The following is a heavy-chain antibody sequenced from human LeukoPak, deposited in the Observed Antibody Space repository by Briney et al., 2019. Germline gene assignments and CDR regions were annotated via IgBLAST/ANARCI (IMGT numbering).Heavy chain of an antibody. CDR2: IIPILGIA. CDR3: ARAKDTAMVYSDY. V-gene: IGHV1-69*04. CDR1: GGTFSSYA. J-gene: IGHJ4*02. D-gene: IGHD5-18*01. Sequence: ASVKLSCKASGGTFSSYAISWVRQAPGQGLEWMGRIIPILGIANYAQKFQGRVTITADKSTSTAYMELSSLRSEDTAVYYCARAKDTAMVYSDYWGQGTLVTVSS.